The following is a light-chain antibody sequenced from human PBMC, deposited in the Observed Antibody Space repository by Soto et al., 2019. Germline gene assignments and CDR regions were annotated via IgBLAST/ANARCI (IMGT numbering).Light chain of an antibody. CDR3: QSYDNSLGVT. J-gene: IGLJ2*01. CDR2: ANY. Sequence: QAVVTQPPSVSGAPGQRVTISCTGSSSNIGAGYEVHWYQQLPGTAPKLLIYANYNRPSGVPDRFSGSKSGTSASLAITGLQAEDEADYYCQSYDNSLGVTFGGGTKLTVL. CDR1: SSNIGAGYE. V-gene: IGLV1-40*01.